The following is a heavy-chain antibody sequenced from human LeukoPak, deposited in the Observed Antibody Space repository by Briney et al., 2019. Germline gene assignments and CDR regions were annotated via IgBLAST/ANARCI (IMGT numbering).Heavy chain of an antibody. V-gene: IGHV3-15*07. CDR2: IKSKTDGGTT. Sequence: GGSLRLSCAASGFTFSNAWMNWVRQAPGKGLEWVGRIKSKTDGGTTDYAAPVKGRFTISRDDSKNTLYLQMNSLKTEDTAVYYCTTEIDDSSGYDFDYWGQGTLVTVSS. D-gene: IGHD3-22*01. CDR1: GFTFSNAW. J-gene: IGHJ4*02. CDR3: TTEIDDSSGYDFDY.